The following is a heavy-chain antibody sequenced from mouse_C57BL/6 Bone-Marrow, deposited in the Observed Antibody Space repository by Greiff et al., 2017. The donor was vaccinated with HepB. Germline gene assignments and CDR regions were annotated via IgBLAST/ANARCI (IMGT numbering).Heavy chain of an antibody. J-gene: IGHJ4*01. Sequence: QVQLQQSGPELVKPGASVKLSCKASGYTFTSYDINWVKQRPGQGLEWIGWIYPRDGSTKYNEKFKGKATLTVDTSSSTAYMELHSLTSEDSAVYFCARSSDSSGYDYAMDYWGQGTSVTVSS. CDR1: GYTFTSYD. V-gene: IGHV1-85*01. CDR2: IYPRDGST. D-gene: IGHD3-2*02. CDR3: ARSSDSSGYDYAMDY.